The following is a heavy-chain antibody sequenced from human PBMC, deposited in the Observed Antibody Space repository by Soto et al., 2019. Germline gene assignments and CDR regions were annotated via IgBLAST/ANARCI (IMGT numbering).Heavy chain of an antibody. CDR1: GFTFSDYY. J-gene: IGHJ6*02. V-gene: IGHV3-11*01. D-gene: IGHD2-2*01. CDR3: AREYCSSTGCSLWSALDGVDV. Sequence: PGGSLRLSCAASGFTFSDYYMSWIRQAPGKGLEWVSYISSSGSTIYYADSVKGRFTISRDNAKNSLYLQMNSLRAEDTAVYYCAREYCSSTGCSLWSALDGVDVWGQGTTVTVSS. CDR2: ISSSGSTI.